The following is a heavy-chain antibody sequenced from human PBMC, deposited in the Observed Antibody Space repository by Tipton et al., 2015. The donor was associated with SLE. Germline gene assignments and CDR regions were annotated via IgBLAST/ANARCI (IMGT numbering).Heavy chain of an antibody. CDR1: GGSISNGSHY. CDR3: ARGGAFLEWLDNNYFDY. Sequence: TLSLTCTVSGGSISNGSHYWSWIRQLAGKGLEWIGRIYSRGRTNYNPTLKSRVTFSVDTSKNQFSLKLTSVTAADTAVYYCARGGAFLEWLDNNYFDYWGQGTLVTVSS. J-gene: IGHJ4*02. CDR2: IYSRGRT. D-gene: IGHD3-3*02. V-gene: IGHV4-61*02.